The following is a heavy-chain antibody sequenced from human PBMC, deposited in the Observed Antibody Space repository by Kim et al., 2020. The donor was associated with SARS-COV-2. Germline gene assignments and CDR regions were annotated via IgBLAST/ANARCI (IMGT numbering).Heavy chain of an antibody. CDR2: IRSKPKNYAT. D-gene: IGHD3-9*01. V-gene: IGHV3-73*01. CDR3: ATYIDYFFNY. J-gene: IGHJ4*02. CDR1: GFIFSGST. Sequence: GGSLRLSCAASGFIFSGSTIHWVRQASGKGLEWVGRIRSKPKNYATAYAVSVKGRFTVSRDDSKNTAYLQMNGLKTEDTAVYYCATYIDYFFNYWGQGILVTVSS.